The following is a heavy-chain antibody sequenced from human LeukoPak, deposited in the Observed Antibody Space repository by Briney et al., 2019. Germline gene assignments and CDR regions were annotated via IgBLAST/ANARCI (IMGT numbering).Heavy chain of an antibody. CDR3: AKEGAASWDVDV. D-gene: IGHD3-3*02. J-gene: IGHJ6*04. Sequence: GGSLRLSCAASGFTFSSHWMSWVRQAPGKGPEWVAFIRPDGHNKYYADSVKGRFMISRDNSKNTVDLQMNSLRGDDTAMYYCAKEGAASWDVDVWGKGTTVTVSS. V-gene: IGHV3-30*02. CDR2: IRPDGHNK. CDR1: GFTFSSHW.